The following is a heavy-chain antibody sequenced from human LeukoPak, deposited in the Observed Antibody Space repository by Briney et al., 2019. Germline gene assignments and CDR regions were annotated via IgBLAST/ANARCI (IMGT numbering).Heavy chain of an antibody. CDR3: ARDDDFWSGYSIDY. V-gene: IGHV3-48*01. Sequence: GGSLRLSCAASGFAFSNYNMNWVRQAPGKGLEWVSYISSSSSTMSYADSVKGRFTISRDNAKNSLYPQMNSLRAEDTAVYYCARDDDFWSGYSIDYWGQGTLVTVSS. J-gene: IGHJ4*02. CDR1: GFAFSNYN. CDR2: ISSSSSTM. D-gene: IGHD3-3*01.